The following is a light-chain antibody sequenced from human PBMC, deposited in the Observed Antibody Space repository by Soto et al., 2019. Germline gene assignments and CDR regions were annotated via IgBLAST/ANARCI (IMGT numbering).Light chain of an antibody. J-gene: IGKJ4*01. CDR3: QQYQSFALT. CDR1: QSISNW. Sequence: DIQMTQSPSTLSASVGDRVTITCRASQSISNWLAWYQQKPGKAPKLLIYKTSNLESGVPSRFSGSGSGTEFSLTISSLQPDDFANYACQQYQSFALTVGGRTRVEVK. CDR2: KTS. V-gene: IGKV1-5*03.